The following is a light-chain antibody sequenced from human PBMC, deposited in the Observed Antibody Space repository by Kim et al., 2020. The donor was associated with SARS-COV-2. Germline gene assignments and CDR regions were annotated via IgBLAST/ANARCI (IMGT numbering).Light chain of an antibody. CDR2: GVS. CDR1: QRVSSTY. Sequence: EVVLTQSPGTLSLSPGESATLSCRASQRVSSTYLAWYQQKPGQAPRLLMFGVSNRATGIPDRFSGSGSGTDFTLTISRLEPEDFAVYYCLQYGSSSYSFGQGTNLEI. J-gene: IGKJ2*01. V-gene: IGKV3-20*01. CDR3: LQYGSSSYS.